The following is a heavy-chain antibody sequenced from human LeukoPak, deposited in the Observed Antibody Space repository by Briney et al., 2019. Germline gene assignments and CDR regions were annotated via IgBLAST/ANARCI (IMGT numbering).Heavy chain of an antibody. J-gene: IGHJ4*02. V-gene: IGHV4-59*08. Sequence: SETLSLTCTVSGGSISSYYWSWIRQPPGKGLEWIGYIYYSGSTNYNPSLKSRVTISVDTSKNQFSLKLSSVTAADTAAYYCARGRGAELDYWGQGTLVTVSS. CDR2: IYYSGST. CDR3: ARGRGAELDY. D-gene: IGHD3-10*01. CDR1: GGSISSYY.